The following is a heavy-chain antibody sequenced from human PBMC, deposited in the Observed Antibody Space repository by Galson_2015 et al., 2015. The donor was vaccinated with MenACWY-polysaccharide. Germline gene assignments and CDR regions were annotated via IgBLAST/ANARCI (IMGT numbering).Heavy chain of an antibody. D-gene: IGHD2-15*01. J-gene: IGHJ3*02. CDR3: ARGAYSSFDI. CDR1: GDSVSNSHGA. V-gene: IGHV6-1*01. CDR2: TYRGSN. Sequence: CAISGDSVSNSHGAWHWLRRSPSRGLEWLGRTYRGSNQYAASMRGRIAINSDTSTNQFSLQLSSVTPEDTGLYYCARGAYSSFDIWGQGTMVTVSS.